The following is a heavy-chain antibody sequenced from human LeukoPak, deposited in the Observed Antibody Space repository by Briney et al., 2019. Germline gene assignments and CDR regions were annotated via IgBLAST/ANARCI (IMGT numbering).Heavy chain of an antibody. V-gene: IGHV1-18*01. D-gene: IGHD6-13*01. J-gene: IGHJ4*02. CDR3: ARGLLSSSWSPFDY. CDR1: GYTFTSYG. Sequence: ASVKVSCKASGYTFTSYGISWVRQAPGQGLEWMGWISAYNGNTNYAQKLQGRVTMTIDTSTSTAYMELRSLRSDDTAVYYCARGLLSSSWSPFDYWGQGTLVTVSS. CDR2: ISAYNGNT.